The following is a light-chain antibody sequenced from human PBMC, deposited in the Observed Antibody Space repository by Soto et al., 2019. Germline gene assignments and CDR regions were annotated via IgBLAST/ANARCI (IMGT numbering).Light chain of an antibody. CDR2: SAS. Sequence: DIQMNPPHSPLSSSVGDRVTVTCLACQSISRYLNWYQQRPGKAPKLLIYSASTLQTGVPSRFSGSGSGTDFTLTIRSLQPEDFATYYCQQCYNVPFTFGPGTKVDIK. CDR3: QQCYNVPFT. V-gene: IGKV1-39*01. J-gene: IGKJ3*01. CDR1: QSISRY.